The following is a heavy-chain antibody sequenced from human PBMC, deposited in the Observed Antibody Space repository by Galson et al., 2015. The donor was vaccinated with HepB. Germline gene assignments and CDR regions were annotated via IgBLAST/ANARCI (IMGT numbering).Heavy chain of an antibody. J-gene: IGHJ4*02. CDR3: TRAPYDSSGYISFDY. CDR2: IRDKAYSAAT. D-gene: IGHD3-22*01. CDR1: GFTFGDYT. V-gene: IGHV3-49*03. Sequence: SLRLSCAGSGFTFGDYTMSWLRQAPGKGLEWVGFIRDKAYSAATEYAASVKGRFTTSRDDSKSIAYLQMNNLKIEDTAVYYCTRAPYDSSGYISFDYWGQGTLVTVSS.